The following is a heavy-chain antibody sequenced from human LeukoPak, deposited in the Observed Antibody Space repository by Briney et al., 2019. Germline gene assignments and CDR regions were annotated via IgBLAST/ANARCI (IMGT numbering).Heavy chain of an antibody. CDR3: ARGLCGGDCYSD. CDR1: GFTFSSYF. V-gene: IGHV3-21*01. J-gene: IGHJ4*02. D-gene: IGHD2-21*02. Sequence: PGGSLRLSCAASGFTFSSYFMNWVRQAPGKGLEWVSSISSTSSYIYYADSVKGRFTISRDNAKNSLYLQMNSLRAEDTAAYYCARGLCGGDCYSDWGQGTLVTVSP. CDR2: ISSTSSYI.